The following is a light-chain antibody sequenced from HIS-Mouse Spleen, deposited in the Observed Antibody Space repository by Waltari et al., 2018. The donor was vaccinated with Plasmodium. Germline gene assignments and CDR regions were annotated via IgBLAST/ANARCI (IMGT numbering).Light chain of an antibody. J-gene: IGKJ4*01. CDR2: AAS. V-gene: IGKV1-8*01. CDR1: QGISSY. CDR3: QQYYSYPLT. Sequence: AIRMTPSPSSFSASTGDRVTILCRATQGISSYLAWYQQKPGKAPKLLIYAASTLQSGVPSRFSGSGSGTDFTLTISCLQSEDVATYYCQQYYSYPLTFGGGTKVEIK.